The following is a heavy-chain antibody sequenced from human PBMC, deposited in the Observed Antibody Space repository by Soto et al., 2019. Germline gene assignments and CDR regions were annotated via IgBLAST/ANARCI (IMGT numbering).Heavy chain of an antibody. CDR1: GGSFGGYY. Sequence: PSETLSLTCAVYGGSFGGYYWSWIRQPPGKGLEWIGEINHSGSTNYNPSLKSRVTISVDTSKSQFSLKLSSVTAADTAVYYCARHPYYYGSGSYYNPYYYYYGMDVWGQGTTVTVSS. CDR2: INHSGST. CDR3: ARHPYYYGSGSYYNPYYYYYGMDV. V-gene: IGHV4-34*01. J-gene: IGHJ6*02. D-gene: IGHD3-10*01.